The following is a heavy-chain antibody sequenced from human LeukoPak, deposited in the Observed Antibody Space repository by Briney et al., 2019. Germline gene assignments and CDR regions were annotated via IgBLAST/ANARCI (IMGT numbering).Heavy chain of an antibody. V-gene: IGHV3-23*01. Sequence: GGSLRLSCAASGFTFSSYAMSWVRQAPGKGLEWVSAISGSGGSTYYADSVKGRFTISRDNSKNTLYLQMNSLRAEDTAVYYCAEGPPGLHARDSGRYFDYWGQGTLVTVSS. CDR2: ISGSGGST. CDR3: AEGPPGLHARDSGRYFDY. J-gene: IGHJ4*02. CDR1: GFTFSSYA. D-gene: IGHD1-26*01.